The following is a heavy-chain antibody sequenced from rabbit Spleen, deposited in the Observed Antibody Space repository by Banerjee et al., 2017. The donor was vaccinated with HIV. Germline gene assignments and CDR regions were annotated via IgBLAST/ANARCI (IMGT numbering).Heavy chain of an antibody. CDR1: GFDFSTYY. CDR3: ARPVYDGWGFGL. CDR2: IDSGSGNT. V-gene: IGHV1S47*01. Sequence: QEQLVESGGGLVQPEGSLTLTCKASGFDFSTYYMSWVRQAPGKGLEWIGYIDSGSGNTWYMTWVNGRFTMSRNTNLKMVTLQMTSLTVADTATYFCARPVYDGWGFGLWGPGTLVTVS. J-gene: IGHJ4*01. D-gene: IGHD4-1*01.